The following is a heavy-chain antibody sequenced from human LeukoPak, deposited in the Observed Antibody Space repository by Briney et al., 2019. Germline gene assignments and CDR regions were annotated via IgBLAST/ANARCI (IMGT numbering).Heavy chain of an antibody. D-gene: IGHD1-26*01. CDR3: AKCPRGATPRDAFDI. V-gene: IGHV3-30*02. Sequence: GGSLRLSCAASGFTFSSYGMHWVRQAPGKGLEWVAFIRYDGSNKYYADSVKGRFTISRDNSKNTLYLQMNSLRAEDTAVYYCAKCPRGATPRDAFDIWGQGTMVTVSS. CDR1: GFTFSSYG. J-gene: IGHJ3*02. CDR2: IRYDGSNK.